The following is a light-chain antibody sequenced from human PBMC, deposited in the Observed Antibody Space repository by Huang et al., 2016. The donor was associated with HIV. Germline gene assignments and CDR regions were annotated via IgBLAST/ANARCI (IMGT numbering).Light chain of an antibody. Sequence: DIQITQSPSSLSASVGDRVIITCRASQNINRYLNWYQQQTGKAPKLMISCASKLQSGVPSSFSGSGSGTHFTLAISSLSPEDSATYYCQQSAVTPRTFGQGTKLEI. CDR1: QNINRY. CDR3: QQSAVTPRT. J-gene: IGKJ2*01. CDR2: CAS. V-gene: IGKV1-39*01.